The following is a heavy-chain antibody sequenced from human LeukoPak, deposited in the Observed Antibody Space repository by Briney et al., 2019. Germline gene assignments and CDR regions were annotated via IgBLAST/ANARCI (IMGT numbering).Heavy chain of an antibody. Sequence: SETLSLTCTVSNGSISSYYWSWIRQPPGKGLEWIGYIYYSGSTNYNSALQSRVTISLDTSKTQFSLNLKSETAADTAVYYCARASGSGSYYGIDYWGQGTLVTVSS. V-gene: IGHV4-59*01. D-gene: IGHD3-10*01. J-gene: IGHJ4*02. CDR1: NGSISSYY. CDR3: ARASGSGSYYGIDY. CDR2: IYYSGST.